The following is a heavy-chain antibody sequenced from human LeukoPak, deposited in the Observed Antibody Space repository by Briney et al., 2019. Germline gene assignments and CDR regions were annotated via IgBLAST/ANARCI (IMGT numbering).Heavy chain of an antibody. D-gene: IGHD4-17*01. V-gene: IGHV4-34*01. CDR2: INHSGST. Sequence: PSETLSLTCTVYGGSFSGYHWSWIRQPPGKGLEWIGEINHSGSTNYNPSLKSRVTISVDTSKNQFSLKLSSVTAADTAVYYCARIHDYGDYGGWFDPWGQGTLVTVSS. J-gene: IGHJ5*02. CDR1: GGSFSGYH. CDR3: ARIHDYGDYGGWFDP.